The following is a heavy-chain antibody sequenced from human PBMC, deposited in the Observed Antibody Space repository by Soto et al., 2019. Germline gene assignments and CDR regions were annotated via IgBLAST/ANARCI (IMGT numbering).Heavy chain of an antibody. D-gene: IGHD3-3*01. V-gene: IGHV1-18*01. CDR2: ISAYNGNT. CDR3: ARDFGNHLSVHGVVFES. CDR1: GYSFTSYG. J-gene: IGHJ4*02. Sequence: ASVKVSCKASGYSFTSYGITWVRQAPGQGLEWMGWISAYNGNTNYAQNLQDRVTLTTDTSTYTAYMELRSLQSDDTAVYYCARDFGNHLSVHGVVFESWGQGALDTVSS.